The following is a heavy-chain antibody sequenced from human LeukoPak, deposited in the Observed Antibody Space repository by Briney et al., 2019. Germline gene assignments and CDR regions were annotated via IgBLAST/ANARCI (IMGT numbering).Heavy chain of an antibody. CDR1: GGSISSYY. CDR3: ARGPLGIAARPGRGDY. D-gene: IGHD6-6*01. Sequence: SETLSLTCTVSGGSISSYYWSWIRQPPGKGLEWIGYIYYSGSTNYSPSLKSRVTISVDTSKNQFSLKLSSVTAADTAVYYCARGPLGIAARPGRGDYWGQGTLVTVSS. CDR2: IYYSGST. J-gene: IGHJ4*02. V-gene: IGHV4-59*01.